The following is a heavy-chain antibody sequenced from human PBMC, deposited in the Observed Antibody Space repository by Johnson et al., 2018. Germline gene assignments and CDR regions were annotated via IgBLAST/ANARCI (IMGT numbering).Heavy chain of an antibody. J-gene: IGHJ1*01. V-gene: IGHV3-30*03. CDR1: GFTFSSYG. Sequence: QVQLVQSGGGVVQPGRSLRLSCAASGFTFSSYGMHWVRQAPGKGLEWVAVISYDGSNKYYADSVKGRFTISRDNSKNTLYLQMKSLRAEDTAVYYCAYYDEAIAEYFQHWGQGTLVTVSS. CDR3: AYYDEAIAEYFQH. D-gene: IGHD3-22*01. CDR2: ISYDGSNK.